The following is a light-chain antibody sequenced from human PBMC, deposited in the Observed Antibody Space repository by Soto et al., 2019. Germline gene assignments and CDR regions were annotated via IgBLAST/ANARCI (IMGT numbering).Light chain of an antibody. CDR1: QSISNW. J-gene: IGKJ1*01. CDR2: EAS. CDR3: HQSYSTPPRT. V-gene: IGKV1-39*01. Sequence: DIQMTQSPSTLSASVGDRVTITCRASQSISNWLAWYQQKPGKAPKLLIYEASSLQSGVPSRFSGSGSGTDLTLTISSPHPEHFATYYCHQSYSTPPRTFGQGTKVDIK.